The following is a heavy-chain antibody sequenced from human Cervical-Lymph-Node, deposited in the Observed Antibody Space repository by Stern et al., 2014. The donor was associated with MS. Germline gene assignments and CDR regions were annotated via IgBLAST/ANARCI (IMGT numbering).Heavy chain of an antibody. CDR1: GYTFTSHY. D-gene: IGHD3/OR15-3a*01. CDR2: SNPSGDSA. CDR3: ASGTGSKRPTGNY. Sequence: VQLVDSGAEVKKPGASVKVSCKASGYTFTSHYMHWVRQAPGQGLEWEGISNPSGDSASYAQKFQGRVTMTRDTSTSTVYMELSSLRSEDTAVYYCASGTGSKRPTGNYWGQGTLVTVSS. V-gene: IGHV1-46*01. J-gene: IGHJ4*02.